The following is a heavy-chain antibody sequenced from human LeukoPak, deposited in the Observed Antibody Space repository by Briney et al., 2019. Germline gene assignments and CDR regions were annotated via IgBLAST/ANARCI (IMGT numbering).Heavy chain of an antibody. CDR1: GFTFSSYA. CDR2: ISGSGGST. D-gene: IGHD5-18*01. V-gene: IGHV3-23*01. Sequence: GGSLRLSCAASGFTFSSYAMSWVRQAPGKGLEWVSAISGSGGSTYYAASVKGRFTISRDNSKNTLYLQMNSLRAEDTAVYYCAKVTAMDSATYYFDYWGQGTLVTVSS. J-gene: IGHJ4*02. CDR3: AKVTAMDSATYYFDY.